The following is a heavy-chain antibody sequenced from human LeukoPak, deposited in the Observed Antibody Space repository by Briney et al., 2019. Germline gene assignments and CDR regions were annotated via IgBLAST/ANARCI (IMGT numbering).Heavy chain of an antibody. CDR1: GGSISSGGYY. Sequence: SQTLSLTCTVSGGSISSGGYYWSWIRQHPGKGLEWIGYIYYSGSTYYNPSLKSRVTISVDTSKNQFSLKLSSVTAADTAVYYCARAGRDYVWGSYRYFDYWGQGTLVTVSS. CDR2: IYYSGST. CDR3: ARAGRDYVWGSYRYFDY. J-gene: IGHJ4*02. V-gene: IGHV4-31*03. D-gene: IGHD3-16*02.